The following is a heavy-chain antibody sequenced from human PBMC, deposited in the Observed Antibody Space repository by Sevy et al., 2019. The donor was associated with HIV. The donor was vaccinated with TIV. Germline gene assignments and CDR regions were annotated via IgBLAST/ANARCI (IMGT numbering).Heavy chain of an antibody. D-gene: IGHD2-8*01. CDR2: AHYSGRP. V-gene: IGHV4-59*02. CDR3: ATFGTNFDPRFDP. CDR1: GGSVNNHY. J-gene: IGHJ5*01. Sequence: AETLSLKCSVSGGSVNNHYWTWIRQSPGKGLEWLGYAHYSGRPEYNPSLKSRLTISLDFSKNQFSLQLDYVTAADTAIYYSATFGTNFDPRFDPWGQGTLVVVSS.